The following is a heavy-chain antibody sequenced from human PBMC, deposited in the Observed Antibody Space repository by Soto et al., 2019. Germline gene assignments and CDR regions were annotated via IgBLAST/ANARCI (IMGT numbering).Heavy chain of an antibody. CDR3: AKGSAFECKGAICYPFDH. V-gene: IGHV3-23*01. CDR2: VIGSGVNV. J-gene: IGHJ4*02. CDR1: GFTFSNYA. D-gene: IGHD3-10*01. Sequence: GGSLRLSCTASGFTFSNYAINWVRLAPGKRLEWVSSVIGSGVNVFYADSVKGRFTISRDNSKNTVYLEMNSLRADDTAEYFCAKGSAFECKGAICYPFDHWGLGTLVTVSS.